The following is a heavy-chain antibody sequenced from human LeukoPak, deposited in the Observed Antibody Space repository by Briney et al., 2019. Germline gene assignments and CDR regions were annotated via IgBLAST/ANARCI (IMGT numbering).Heavy chain of an antibody. V-gene: IGHV5-51*01. Sequence: GESLKISCKGSGYSFTSYWIGWVRQMPGKGLEWMGIIYPGDSDTRYSPSFQGQVTFSADKSISTAYLQWSSLKASDTAMYYCARESIAAAGNDYYGMDVWGQGTTVTVSS. CDR2: IYPGDSDT. D-gene: IGHD6-13*01. J-gene: IGHJ6*02. CDR3: ARESIAAAGNDYYGMDV. CDR1: GYSFTSYW.